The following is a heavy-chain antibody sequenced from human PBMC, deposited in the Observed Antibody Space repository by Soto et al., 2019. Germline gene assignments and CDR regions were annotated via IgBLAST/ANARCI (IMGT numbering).Heavy chain of an antibody. J-gene: IGHJ5*02. CDR2: IYHSGKT. D-gene: IGHD3-22*01. Sequence: SETLSLTCVVSGYSISSGYYWAWVRQPPGKELEWIGSIYHSGKTYYKPSLRSRVTVSVDTSKNQFSMKLISVTAADTAVYYCARDKRVAMIGGWFDPWGQGTLVTVSS. V-gene: IGHV4-38-2*02. CDR1: GYSISSGYY. CDR3: ARDKRVAMIGGWFDP.